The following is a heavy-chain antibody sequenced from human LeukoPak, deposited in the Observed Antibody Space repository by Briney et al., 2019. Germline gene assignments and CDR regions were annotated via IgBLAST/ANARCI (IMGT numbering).Heavy chain of an antibody. D-gene: IGHD3-10*01. CDR3: AGHGVLRAERDNWFDP. V-gene: IGHV4-39*01. J-gene: IGHJ5*02. CDR1: GGSISSSSYY. Sequence: PSETLSLTCTVSGGSISSSSYYWGWIRQPPGKGLEWIGRIYYSGSTYYNPSLKSRVTISVDTSKNQFSLKLSSVTAADTAVYYCAGHGVLRAERDNWFDPWGQGTLVTVSS. CDR2: IYYSGST.